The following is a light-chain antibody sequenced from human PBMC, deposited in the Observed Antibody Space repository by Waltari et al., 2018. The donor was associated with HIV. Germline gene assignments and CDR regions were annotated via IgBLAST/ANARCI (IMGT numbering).Light chain of an antibody. Sequence: QSVLTQPPSASGTPGPRVTISCSGSSSNLGSHYVYWYQQLPGTAPKLLIYMSDQRPSGVPDRFSESKSGTSASLAISGLRSEDEAEYYCAAWDDSLSATVFGGGTKLTVL. J-gene: IGLJ2*01. CDR1: SSNLGSHY. V-gene: IGLV1-47*01. CDR3: AAWDDSLSATV. CDR2: MSD.